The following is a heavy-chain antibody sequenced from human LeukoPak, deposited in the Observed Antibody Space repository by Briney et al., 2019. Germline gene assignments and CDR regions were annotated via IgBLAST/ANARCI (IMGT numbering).Heavy chain of an antibody. CDR2: MNPNSGNT. Sequence: GASVKVSCKASGYTFTSYDINWVRQATGQGLEWMGWMNPNSGNTGYAQKFQGGVTITRNTSISTAYMELSSLRSEDTAVYYCARRRYYDFWSGPNWFDPWGQGTLVTVSS. J-gene: IGHJ5*02. D-gene: IGHD3-3*01. V-gene: IGHV1-8*03. CDR1: GYTFTSYD. CDR3: ARRRYYDFWSGPNWFDP.